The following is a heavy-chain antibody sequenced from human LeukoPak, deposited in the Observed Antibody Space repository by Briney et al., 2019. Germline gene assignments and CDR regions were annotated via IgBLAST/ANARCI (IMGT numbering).Heavy chain of an antibody. CDR1: GGAFSGYY. Sequence: PSETLSLTCAVYGGAFSGYYWSWVRQAPGKGLEWVSAISGSGGSTYYADSVKGRFTISRDNSKNTLYLQMNSLRAEDTAVYYCAKDRGYSSGLTEYFQHWGQGTLVTVSS. CDR2: ISGSGGST. CDR3: AKDRGYSSGLTEYFQH. V-gene: IGHV3-23*01. J-gene: IGHJ1*01. D-gene: IGHD6-19*01.